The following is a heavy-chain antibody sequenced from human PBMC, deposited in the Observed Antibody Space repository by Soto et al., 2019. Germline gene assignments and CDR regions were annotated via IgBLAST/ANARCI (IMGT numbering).Heavy chain of an antibody. V-gene: IGHV3-74*01. Sequence: GGSLRLSCVASGFSFSSYWMHWVRQAPGKGLVWVSRLNTDGSSTIYADSVKGRFTISRDNAKNTLYLQINSLRAEDTAVYYCAREALGALGYWGQGXPVTVYS. CDR1: GFSFSSYW. CDR2: LNTDGSST. J-gene: IGHJ4*02. D-gene: IGHD1-26*01. CDR3: AREALGALGY.